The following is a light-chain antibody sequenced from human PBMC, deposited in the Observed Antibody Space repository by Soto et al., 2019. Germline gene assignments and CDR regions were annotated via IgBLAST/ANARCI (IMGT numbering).Light chain of an antibody. Sequence: DLQMTQSPSTLSASVGDRVTITCRASQTINTWLAWFQQKPGKAPNLLIYKASNLEGGVPSRFSGSGSGTEFTLTISSLQPDDFATYYCQQYHGYPYTFGQGTKVEIK. J-gene: IGKJ2*01. V-gene: IGKV1-5*03. CDR3: QQYHGYPYT. CDR1: QTINTW. CDR2: KAS.